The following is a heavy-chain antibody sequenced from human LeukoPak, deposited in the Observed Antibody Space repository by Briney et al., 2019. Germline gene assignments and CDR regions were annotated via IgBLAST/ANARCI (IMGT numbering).Heavy chain of an antibody. Sequence: PGRSLRLSCAASGFTFSSYAMHWVRQAPGKGLGWVAVISYDGSNKYYADSVKGRFTISRDNSKNTLYLQMNSLRAEDTAVYYCARVINYDFWSGQDYWGQGTLVTVSS. V-gene: IGHV3-30-3*01. J-gene: IGHJ4*02. CDR3: ARVINYDFWSGQDY. CDR2: ISYDGSNK. CDR1: GFTFSSYA. D-gene: IGHD3-3*01.